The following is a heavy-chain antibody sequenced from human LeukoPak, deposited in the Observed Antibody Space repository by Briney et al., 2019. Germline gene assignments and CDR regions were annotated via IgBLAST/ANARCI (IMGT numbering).Heavy chain of an antibody. D-gene: IGHD2-8*01. Sequence: SETLSLTCTVSGGSISSSSYYWGWIRQPPGKGLEWIGSIYYSGSTYYNPSLKSRVTISVDTSKNQFSLKLSSVTAADTAVYYCARDGVGSGYWGQGTLVTVSS. J-gene: IGHJ4*02. CDR1: GGSISSSSYY. V-gene: IGHV4-39*07. CDR3: ARDGVGSGY. CDR2: IYYSGST.